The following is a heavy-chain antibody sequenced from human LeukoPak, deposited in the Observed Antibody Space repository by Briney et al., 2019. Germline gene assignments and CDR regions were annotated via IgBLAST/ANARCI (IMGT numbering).Heavy chain of an antibody. V-gene: IGHV3-21*04. D-gene: IGHD4/OR15-4a*01. CDR3: ARRAGAYSHPYDY. CDR2: ISSSSSYI. J-gene: IGHJ4*02. Sequence: PGGSLRLSCAASGFTFSTYSMNWVRQAPGKGLEWVSSISSSSSYIYHADSVKGRFTISRDNSKNTLYLQMNSLRAEDTAVYYCARRAGAYSHPYDYWGQGTLVTVSS. CDR1: GFTFSTYS.